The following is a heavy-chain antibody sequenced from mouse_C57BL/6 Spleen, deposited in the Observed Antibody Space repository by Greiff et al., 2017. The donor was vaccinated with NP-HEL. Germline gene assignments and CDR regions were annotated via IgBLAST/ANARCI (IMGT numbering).Heavy chain of an antibody. Sequence: QVHVKQSGAELVKPGASVKISCKASGYAFSSYWMNWVKQRPGKGLEWIGQIYPGDGDTNYNGKFKGKATLTADKSSSTAYMQLSSLTSEDSAVYFCARSGDYDGYYGGWFAYWGQGTLVTVSA. D-gene: IGHD2-3*01. CDR2: IYPGDGDT. CDR1: GYAFSSYW. J-gene: IGHJ3*01. V-gene: IGHV1-80*01. CDR3: ARSGDYDGYYGGWFAY.